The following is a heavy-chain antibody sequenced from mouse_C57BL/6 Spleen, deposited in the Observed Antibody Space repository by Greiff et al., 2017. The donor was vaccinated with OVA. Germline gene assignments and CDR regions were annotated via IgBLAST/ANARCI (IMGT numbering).Heavy chain of an antibody. CDR2: IWRGGST. CDR1: GFSLTSYG. J-gene: IGHJ4*01. CDR3: AKKGREGYAMDY. Sequence: VKLEESGPGLVQPSQSLSITCTVSGFSLTSYGVHWVRQSPGKGLEWLGVIWRGGSTDYNAAFMSRLSITKDNSKSQVFFKMNSLQADDTAIYYCAKKGREGYAMDYWGQGTSVTVSS. V-gene: IGHV2-5*01.